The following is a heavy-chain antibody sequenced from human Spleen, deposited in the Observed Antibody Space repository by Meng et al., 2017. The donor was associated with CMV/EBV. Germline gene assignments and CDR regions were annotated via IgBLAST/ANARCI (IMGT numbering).Heavy chain of an antibody. D-gene: IGHD6-25*01. J-gene: IGHJ6*02. V-gene: IGHV3-30*02. Sequence: GGSLRLSCAASGFTFSSYGMHWVRQAPGKGLEWVAFIRYDGSNKYYADSVKGRFTISRDNSENTLYLQMNTLRTEDSAVYYCGRGHYPTAGDYGMDVWGQGTTVTVSS. CDR1: GFTFSSYG. CDR3: GRGHYPTAGDYGMDV. CDR2: IRYDGSNK.